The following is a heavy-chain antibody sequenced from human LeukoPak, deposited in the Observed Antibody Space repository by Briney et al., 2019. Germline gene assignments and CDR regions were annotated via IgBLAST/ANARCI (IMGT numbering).Heavy chain of an antibody. V-gene: IGHV4-39*01. CDR1: GGSISSSSYY. D-gene: IGHD3-16*01. CDR3: ARTLTRSRAFDI. J-gene: IGHJ3*02. Sequence: SETLSLTCTVSGGSISSSSYYWGWIRQPPGKGLEWTGSIYYSGSTYYNPSLKSRVTISVDTSKNQFSLKLSSVTAADTAVYYCARTLTRSRAFDIWGQGTMVTVSS. CDR2: IYYSGST.